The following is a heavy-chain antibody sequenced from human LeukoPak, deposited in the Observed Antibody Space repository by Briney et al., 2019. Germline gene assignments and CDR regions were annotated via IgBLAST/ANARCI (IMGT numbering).Heavy chain of an antibody. CDR2: IYYSGST. CDR3: ARGYGGGRSPYNWFDP. D-gene: IGHD2-21*01. Sequence: SETLSLTCTVSGGSISSSSYYWGWIRQPPGKGLEWIGSIYYSGSTYYNPSLKSRVTISVDTSKNQFSLKLSSVTAADTAVYYCARGYGGGRSPYNWFDPWGQGTLVTVSS. J-gene: IGHJ5*02. V-gene: IGHV4-39*07. CDR1: GGSISSSSYY.